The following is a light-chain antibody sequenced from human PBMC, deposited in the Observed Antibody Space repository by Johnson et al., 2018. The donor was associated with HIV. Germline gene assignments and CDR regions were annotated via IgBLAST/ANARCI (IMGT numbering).Light chain of an antibody. Sequence: QSVLTQPPSVSAAPGQKVTISCSGSNSNIGNNYVSWYQQLPGTAPKLLIYGNDKRPSGIPDRFSGSKSGTSATLGITGLQSGDEANYYCGTWDSSLSGVFGTGTAATVL. CDR1: NSNIGNNY. J-gene: IGLJ1*01. V-gene: IGLV1-51*01. CDR3: GTWDSSLSGV. CDR2: GND.